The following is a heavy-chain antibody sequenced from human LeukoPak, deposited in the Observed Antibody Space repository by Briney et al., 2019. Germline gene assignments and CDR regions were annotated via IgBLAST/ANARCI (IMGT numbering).Heavy chain of an antibody. CDR2: IIPIFGTA. J-gene: IGHJ4*02. CDR1: GGTFSSYA. V-gene: IGHV1-69*05. CDR3: ARGPSIQLWLPFDY. Sequence: SVEVSCKASGGTFSSYAISWVRQAPGQGLEWMGRIIPIFGTANYAQKFQGRVTITTDESTSTAYMELSSLRSEDTAVYYCARGPSIQLWLPFDYWGQGTLVTVSS. D-gene: IGHD5-18*01.